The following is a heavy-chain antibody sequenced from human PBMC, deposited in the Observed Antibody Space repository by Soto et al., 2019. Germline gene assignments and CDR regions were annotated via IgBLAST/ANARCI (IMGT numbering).Heavy chain of an antibody. V-gene: IGHV3-30-3*01. CDR2: ISYDGSKK. D-gene: IGHD3-3*01. CDR1: GFTFSSYA. J-gene: IGHJ4*02. Sequence: QVQLVESGGGVVQPGRSLRLSCAASGFTFSSYAMHWVRQATGKGLEWVAVISYDGSKKYYADSVKGRFTISRDNSKNSLYLQMCSLRGEDVALYYCEHTARDYDFWSGYYLSGLAYWVQGTLVTVS. CDR3: EHTARDYDFWSGYYLSGLAY.